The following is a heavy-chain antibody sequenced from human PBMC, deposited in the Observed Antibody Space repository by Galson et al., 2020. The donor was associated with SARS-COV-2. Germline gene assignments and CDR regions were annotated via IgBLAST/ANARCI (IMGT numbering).Heavy chain of an antibody. CDR1: GFLLSTSGMC. D-gene: IGHD3-9*01. J-gene: IGHJ5*02. CDR3: ARTHYDILTGRNWFDP. CDR2: IDWDDDK. V-gene: IGHV2-70*01. Sequence: SGPTLVKPTQTLTLTCTFSGFLLSTSGMCVSWIRQPPGKALEWLALIDWDDDKYYSTSLKTRLTISKDTSKNQVVLTMTNMDPVDTATYYCARTHYDILTGRNWFDPWGQGTLVTVSS.